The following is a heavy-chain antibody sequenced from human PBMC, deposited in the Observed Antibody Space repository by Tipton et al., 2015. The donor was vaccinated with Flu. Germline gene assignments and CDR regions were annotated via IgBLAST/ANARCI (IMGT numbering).Heavy chain of an antibody. J-gene: IGHJ2*01. V-gene: IGHV3-33*01. Sequence: RSLRLSCAASGFSFDKYGMHWVRQAPGKGLEWVGVIWFDGSKKQFGDSVKGRFTISRDNAKNSLFLQMNSLRAEDTAVYYCTRGARHVESSGGEWYSDLWGRGTLVTVSS. CDR1: GFSFDKYG. CDR2: IWFDGSKK. D-gene: IGHD3-22*01. CDR3: TRGARHVESSGGEWYSDL.